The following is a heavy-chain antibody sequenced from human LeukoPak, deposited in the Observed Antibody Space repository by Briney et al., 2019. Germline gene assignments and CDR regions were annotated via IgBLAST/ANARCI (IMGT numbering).Heavy chain of an antibody. Sequence: PGGSLRLSCAASGFTFTNYEMSWVRQAPGKGLEWLSSISGSGDSVFYADSVKGRFTISRDNSLNTLHLQMNSLRAEDTAFYYCARDESYGMDVWAKGPRSPSP. CDR1: GFTFTNYE. CDR2: ISGSGDSV. V-gene: IGHV3-23*01. J-gene: IGHJ6*02. CDR3: ARDESYGMDV.